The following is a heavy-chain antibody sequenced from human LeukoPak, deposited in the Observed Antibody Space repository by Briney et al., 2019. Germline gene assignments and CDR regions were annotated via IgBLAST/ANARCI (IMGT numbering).Heavy chain of an antibody. CDR1: GFTFSWYW. CDR2: INSDESSI. J-gene: IGHJ1*01. Sequence: GGSLRLSCAASGFTFSWYWMHWVRQAPGKGLAWVARINSDESSITYADSVKGRFTISRDNAKNTLFLQMNSLSAEDTAVYYCASEEGLAAALHNWGQGTVVTVSS. CDR3: ASEEGLAAALHN. D-gene: IGHD6-13*01. V-gene: IGHV3-74*01.